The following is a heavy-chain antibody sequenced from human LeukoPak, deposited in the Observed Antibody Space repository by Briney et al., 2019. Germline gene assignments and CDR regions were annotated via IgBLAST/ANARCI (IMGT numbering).Heavy chain of an antibody. D-gene: IGHD3-16*01. CDR3: AKLMRHMMEDVLDL. Sequence: GGSPRLSCTASDFAFTSSGMSWVRQVPGTGLEWVSFISATGLSTYYADSVKGRFTVSRDNSKNTLYLQMNSLRAADTAVYYCAKLMRHMMEDVLDLWGQGTVVTVSS. CDR2: ISATGLST. CDR1: DFAFTSSG. J-gene: IGHJ3*01. V-gene: IGHV3-23*01.